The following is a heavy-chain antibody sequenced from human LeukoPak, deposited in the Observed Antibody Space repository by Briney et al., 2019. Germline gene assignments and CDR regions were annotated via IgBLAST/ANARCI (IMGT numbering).Heavy chain of an antibody. CDR2: IRSKANSYAT. CDR3: TRHADLVVTAMGGMTD. V-gene: IGHV3-73*01. CDR1: GFTFSGSA. J-gene: IGHJ4*02. Sequence: GGTLRLSCAASGFTFSGSAMHWVRQASGKGLEWVGHIRSKANSYATAYAASVKGRFTISRDDSKNTAYLQMNSLKTEDTAVYYCTRHADLVVTAMGGMTDWGQGTLVTVSS. D-gene: IGHD5-18*01.